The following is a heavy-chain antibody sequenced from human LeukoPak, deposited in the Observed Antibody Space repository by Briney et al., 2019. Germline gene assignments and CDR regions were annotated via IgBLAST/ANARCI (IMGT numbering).Heavy chain of an antibody. J-gene: IGHJ3*02. CDR3: ARGTGFLEWLSAFDI. CDR2: INPSGGST. Sequence: GASVKVSCKASGYTFTSYYMHWVRQAPGQGLEWMGIINPSGGSTSYAQKFQGRVTITTDESTSTAYMELSSLRSEDTAVYYCARGTGFLEWLSAFDIWGQGTMVTVSS. CDR1: GYTFTSYY. D-gene: IGHD3-3*01. V-gene: IGHV1-46*01.